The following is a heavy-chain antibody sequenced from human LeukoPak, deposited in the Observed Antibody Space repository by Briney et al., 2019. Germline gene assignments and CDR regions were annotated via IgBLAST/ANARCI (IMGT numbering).Heavy chain of an antibody. CDR1: GFTFSSYG. D-gene: IGHD3-10*01. J-gene: IGHJ4*02. CDR2: ISYDGSNK. Sequence: GRSLRLSCAASGFTFSSYGMHWVRQAPGKGLEWVAVISYDGSNKYYADSVKGRFTISRDNSKNTLYLQMNSLRAEDTAVYYCAKGSELQIDYWGQGTLVTVSS. V-gene: IGHV3-30*18. CDR3: AKGSELQIDY.